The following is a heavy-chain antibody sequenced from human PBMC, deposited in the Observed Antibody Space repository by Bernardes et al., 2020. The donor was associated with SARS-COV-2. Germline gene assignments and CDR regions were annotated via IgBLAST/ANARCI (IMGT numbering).Heavy chain of an antibody. D-gene: IGHD7-27*01. V-gene: IGHV4-34*01. CDR3: AKGNYWGYYGLDV. J-gene: IGHJ6*02. Sequence: SETLSLTCAVYGGSFSGYYGTWIRQPPGKGLEWIGEINHSGTTNYNPSLKSRVTISIDTSKKQFSLKMRSVTAVDTAVYYCAKGNYWGYYGLDVWGQGTTVTVSS. CDR2: INHSGTT. CDR1: GGSFSGYY.